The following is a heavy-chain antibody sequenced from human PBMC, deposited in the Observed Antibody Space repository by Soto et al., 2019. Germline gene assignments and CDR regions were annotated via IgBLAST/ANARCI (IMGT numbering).Heavy chain of an antibody. CDR1: GFTFSSYW. CDR2: IKQDGSEK. D-gene: IGHD3-3*01. V-gene: IGHV3-7*02. J-gene: IGHJ5*02. CDR3: ARYLDLRDFWSCHFGGVWFDP. Sequence: GGALRHSCAASGFTFSSYWISWVRQAPGKGLERVANIKQDGSEKYYVDSVKGRFTISRDNAKNSLYLQMNSLRAEDTAVYYCARYLDLRDFWSCHFGGVWFDPWGQGTLVTVSS.